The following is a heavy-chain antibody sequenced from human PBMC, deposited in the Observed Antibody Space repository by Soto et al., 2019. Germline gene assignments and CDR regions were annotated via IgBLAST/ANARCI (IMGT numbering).Heavy chain of an antibody. CDR1: GYTFIDYY. CDR2: ISPRSGSA. D-gene: IGHD3-10*01. Sequence: QMQLVQSGAEVKKPGASVKVSCKASGYTFIDYYIHWVRQAPGQGLEWMGWISPRSGSANFAQRFQGRVSMTRDTSITAAYMELRRLRSDDTALYYCARGPYYGPGYGMDVWGQGTTVTVS. CDR3: ARGPYYGPGYGMDV. V-gene: IGHV1-2*02. J-gene: IGHJ6*02.